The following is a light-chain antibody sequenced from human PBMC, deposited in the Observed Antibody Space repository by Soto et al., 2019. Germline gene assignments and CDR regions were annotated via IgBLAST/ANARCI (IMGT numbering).Light chain of an antibody. V-gene: IGKV3-15*01. CDR1: QSVSNK. J-gene: IGKJ1*01. Sequence: EIVMTQSPATLSVSPGERATLSCRASQSVSNKVAWYQQKPGQAPRLLIMGASTRATGIPDRFSGSGSGTEFTLTISSLQSEDFAVYYCQQHRNWPPWAFGQGTKVDIK. CDR2: GAS. CDR3: QQHRNWPPWA.